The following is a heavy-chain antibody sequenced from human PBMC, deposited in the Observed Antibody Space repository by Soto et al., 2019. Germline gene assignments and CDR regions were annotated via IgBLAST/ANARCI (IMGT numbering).Heavy chain of an antibody. J-gene: IGHJ4*02. CDR2: ISSSSSYT. Sequence: GGSLRLSCAASGFTFSDYYMSWIRQAPGKGLEWVSYISSSSSYTNYADSVKGRFTISRDNAKNSLYLQMNSLRAEDTAVYYCARELVYYYDSSGYYYRPWDYWGQGTLVTVSS. D-gene: IGHD3-22*01. CDR1: GFTFSDYY. CDR3: ARELVYYYDSSGYYYRPWDY. V-gene: IGHV3-11*06.